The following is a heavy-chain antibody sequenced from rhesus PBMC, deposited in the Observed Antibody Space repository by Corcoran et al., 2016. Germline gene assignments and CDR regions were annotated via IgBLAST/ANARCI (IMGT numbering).Heavy chain of an antibody. CDR2: IYGTGAST. CDR3: ARNGPLTMVRFDV. V-gene: IGHV4-73*01. D-gene: IGHD3-40*01. Sequence: QVRLQQWGEGLVKPSETLSLTCAVSGGSISGYYYWRWIRQPPGKELEWIGYIYGTGASTNYNPPLKSRVTISKDTSKNQFSLKLSSVSAADTAVYYCARNGPLTMVRFDVWGPGVLVTVSS. CDR1: GGSISGYYY. J-gene: IGHJ5-1*01.